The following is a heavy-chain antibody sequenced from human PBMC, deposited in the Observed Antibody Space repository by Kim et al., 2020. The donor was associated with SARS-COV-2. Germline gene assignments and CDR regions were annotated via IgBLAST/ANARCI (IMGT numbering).Heavy chain of an antibody. J-gene: IGHJ6*02. Sequence: GRFTISRDNAKNSLYMQMNSLRAEDMAVYYCARSDIVVVVAATFYYYGMDVWGQGTTVTVSS. V-gene: IGHV3-48*01. D-gene: IGHD2-15*01. CDR3: ARSDIVVVVAATFYYYGMDV.